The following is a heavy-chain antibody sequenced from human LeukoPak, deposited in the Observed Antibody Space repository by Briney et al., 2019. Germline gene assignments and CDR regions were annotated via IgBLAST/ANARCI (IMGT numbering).Heavy chain of an antibody. Sequence: SETLSLTCAVSGYSISSGYYWGWIRQPPGKGLEWIGSIYHSGSTYYNPSLKSRVTISVDTSKNQFSLKLSSVTAADTAVYYCARGLTGIAARSFDYWGQGTLVTVPS. CDR3: ARGLTGIAARSFDY. J-gene: IGHJ4*02. D-gene: IGHD6-6*01. CDR2: IYHSGST. V-gene: IGHV4-38-2*01. CDR1: GYSISSGYY.